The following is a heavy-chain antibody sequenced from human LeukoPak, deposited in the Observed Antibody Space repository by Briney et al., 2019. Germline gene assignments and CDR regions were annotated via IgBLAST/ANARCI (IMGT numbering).Heavy chain of an antibody. D-gene: IGHD3-10*01. CDR3: ARGRVRGVISYYYYMDV. Sequence: GASVKVSCKASGYTFTSYDINWVRRATGQGLEWMGWMNPNSGNTGYAQKFQGRVTMTRNTSISTAYMELSSLRSEDTAVYYCARGRVRGVISYYYYMDVWGKGTTVTISS. CDR2: MNPNSGNT. J-gene: IGHJ6*03. CDR1: GYTFTSYD. V-gene: IGHV1-8*02.